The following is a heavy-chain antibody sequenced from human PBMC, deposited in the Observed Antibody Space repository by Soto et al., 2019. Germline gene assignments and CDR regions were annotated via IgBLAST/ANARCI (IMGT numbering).Heavy chain of an antibody. Sequence: QVQLVQSGAEVKKPGASVKVSCKASGGTFSSYAISWVRQAPGQGLEWMGGIIPIFGTANYAQKLQGRVTITADESTLTAYRERSSLRSEDTAVYYCARLYCSGGSCYSGWFDPWGQGTLVTVAA. J-gene: IGHJ5*02. V-gene: IGHV1-69*01. CDR2: IIPIFGTA. D-gene: IGHD2-15*01. CDR1: GGTFSSYA. CDR3: ARLYCSGGSCYSGWFDP.